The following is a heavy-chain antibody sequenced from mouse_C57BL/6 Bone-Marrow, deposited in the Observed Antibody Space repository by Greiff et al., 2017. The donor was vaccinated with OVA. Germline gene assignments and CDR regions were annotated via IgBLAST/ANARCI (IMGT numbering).Heavy chain of an antibody. CDR1: GYTFTSYW. J-gene: IGHJ3*01. V-gene: IGHV1-59*01. CDR3: ARAEGLRPFAY. CDR2: IDPSDSYT. D-gene: IGHD2-4*01. Sequence: QVQLQQPGAELVRPGTSVKLSCKASGYTFTSYWMHWVKQRPGQGLEWIGVIDPSDSYTNYNQKFKGKATLTVDTSSSTAYMQLSSLTSEDSAVYYCARAEGLRPFAYWGQGTLVTVSA.